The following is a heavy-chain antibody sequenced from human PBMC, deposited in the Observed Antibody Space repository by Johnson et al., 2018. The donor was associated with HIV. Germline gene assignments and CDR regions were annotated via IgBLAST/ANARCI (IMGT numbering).Heavy chain of an antibody. CDR3: AKGSIAARWGAFDI. CDR2: INWDGSRT. J-gene: IGHJ3*02. D-gene: IGHD6-6*01. Sequence: VQLVESGGAVVQPGGSLRLSYATSRFTFDDYAMHWVRQAPGKGLEWVSLINWDGSRTYYADSVQGRFTISRDNIKNSLYLQMNSLRPEDTALNYCAKGSIAARWGAFDIWGQGIMVTVSS. CDR1: RFTFDDYA. V-gene: IGHV3-43D*03.